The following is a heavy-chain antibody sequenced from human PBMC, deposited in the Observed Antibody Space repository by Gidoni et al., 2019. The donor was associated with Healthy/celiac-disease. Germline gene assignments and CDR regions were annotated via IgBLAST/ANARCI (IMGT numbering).Heavy chain of an antibody. CDR3: ARDFGGSFDY. CDR2: IYHSGST. Sequence: QMQLQESDPGLVNPSGDLSLTCAVSGGSSSSSTWWSWVRQPPGKGLEWIGEIYHSGSTNYNSSLKSRVTMSVDTSKNQFSLRMSSVTAADTAVYYCARDFGGSFDYWGQGTLVTVSS. V-gene: IGHV4-4*02. D-gene: IGHD3-16*01. J-gene: IGHJ4*02. CDR1: GGSSSSSTW.